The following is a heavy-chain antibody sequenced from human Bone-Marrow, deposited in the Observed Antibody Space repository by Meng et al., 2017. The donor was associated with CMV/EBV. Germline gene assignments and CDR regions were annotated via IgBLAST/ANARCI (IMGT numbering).Heavy chain of an antibody. CDR2: ISSSGSTI. J-gene: IGHJ6*02. V-gene: IGHV3-48*03. Sequence: GESLKISCAAPGFTFSNYEMTWVRQAPGKGLEWVSYISSSGSTIYYADSVKGRFTISRDNAKNSLYLQMNSLRAEDTAVYYCARGATVTDYYYYGMDVWGQGTTVTVSS. D-gene: IGHD4-17*01. CDR1: GFTFSNYE. CDR3: ARGATVTDYYYYGMDV.